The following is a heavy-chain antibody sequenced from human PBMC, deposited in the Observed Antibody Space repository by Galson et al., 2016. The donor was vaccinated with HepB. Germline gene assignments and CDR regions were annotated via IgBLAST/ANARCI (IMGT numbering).Heavy chain of an antibody. D-gene: IGHD6-13*01. CDR2: IYYSGST. J-gene: IGHJ6*02. Sequence: TLSLTCTVSGASISNYYWSWIRRPPGKGLEWIGYIYYSGSTNYNPSLKSRVTISVDTSKNQFSLKLSSVTAADTAVYYCAREPGCSSSGYYGMDVWGQGTTVTVSS. V-gene: IGHV4-59*01. CDR1: GASISNYY. CDR3: AREPGCSSSGYYGMDV.